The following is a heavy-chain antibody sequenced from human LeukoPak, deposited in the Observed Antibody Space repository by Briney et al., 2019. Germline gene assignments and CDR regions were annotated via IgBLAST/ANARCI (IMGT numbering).Heavy chain of an antibody. J-gene: IGHJ4*02. D-gene: IGHD3-10*01. Sequence: GGSLRLSCAASGFTFSSYWMHWVRQAPGKGLVWVSRINSDESSTSYADSVKGRFTISRDNAKNTLYLQMNSLRAEDTAVYYCARVSYYYGSGSYRPTAVYYFDYWGQGTLVTVSS. CDR1: GFTFSSYW. V-gene: IGHV3-74*01. CDR3: ARVSYYYGSGSYRPTAVYYFDY. CDR2: INSDESST.